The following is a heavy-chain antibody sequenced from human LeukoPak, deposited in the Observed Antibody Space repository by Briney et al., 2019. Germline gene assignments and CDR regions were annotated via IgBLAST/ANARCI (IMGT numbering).Heavy chain of an antibody. D-gene: IGHD7-27*01. V-gene: IGHV1-2*02. CDR2: INPNSGGT. CDR3: ARDFLTGDREGYNWFDP. J-gene: IGHJ5*02. Sequence: ASVKVSCKASGYTFTGYYMHWVRQAPGQGLEWMGWINPNSGGTNYAQKFQGRVTMTRDTSISTAYMELSRLRSDDTAVYYCARDFLTGDREGYNWFDPWGQGTLVTVSS. CDR1: GYTFTGYY.